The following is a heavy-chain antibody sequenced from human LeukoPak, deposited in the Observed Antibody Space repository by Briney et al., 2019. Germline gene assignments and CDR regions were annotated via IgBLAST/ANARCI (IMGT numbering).Heavy chain of an antibody. CDR3: ARARYGGNPPEDY. D-gene: IGHD4-23*01. V-gene: IGHV7-4-1*02. CDR1: GYTLTSYA. Sequence: GASVKVSCKASGYTLTSYAINWLRRAPGQGPEWMGWITTYTGNPTYAQGFTGRFVFSLDTSVSTAYLQISSLKTEDTAVYYCARARYGGNPPEDYWGQGTLVTVSS. J-gene: IGHJ4*02. CDR2: ITTYTGNP.